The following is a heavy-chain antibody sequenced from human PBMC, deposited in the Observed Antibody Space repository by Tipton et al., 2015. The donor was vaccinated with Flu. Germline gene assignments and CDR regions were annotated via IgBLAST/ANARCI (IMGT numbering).Heavy chain of an antibody. CDR1: GGSISSYY. J-gene: IGHJ4*02. D-gene: IGHD3-22*01. V-gene: IGHV4-59*12. Sequence: TLSLTCTVSGGSISSYYWSWIRQPPGKGLEWIRYIYYSGSTNYNPSLKSRVTISVDTSKNQFSLKLSSVTAADTAVYYCARVTVRGPYYDSSGYYPHPLDYWGQGTLVTVSS. CDR2: IYYSGST. CDR3: ARVTVRGPYYDSSGYYPHPLDY.